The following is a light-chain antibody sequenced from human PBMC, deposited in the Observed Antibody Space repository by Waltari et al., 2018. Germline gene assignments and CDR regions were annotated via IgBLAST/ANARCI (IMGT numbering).Light chain of an antibody. J-gene: IGKJ1*01. V-gene: IGKV1-5*03. Sequence: DIQMTQSPSTLSASVGDIVTITCRASQSISSWLAWYKQKPGKAPKLLIYKASSLESGVPSRFSGSGSGTEFTLTISSLQPDDFATYYCQQYNSYWTFGQGTKVEIK. CDR1: QSISSW. CDR3: QQYNSYWT. CDR2: KAS.